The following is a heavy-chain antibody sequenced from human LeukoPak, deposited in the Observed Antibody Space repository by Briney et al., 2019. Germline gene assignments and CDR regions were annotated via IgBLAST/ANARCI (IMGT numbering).Heavy chain of an antibody. CDR2: IIPIFGTA. J-gene: IGHJ6*03. CDR1: GGTFSSYA. V-gene: IGHV1-69*06. D-gene: IGHD5-12*01. Sequence: WASVKVSCKASGGTFSSYAISWVRQAPGQGLEWMGGIIPIFGTANYAQKFQGRVTITADKSTSTAYMELSSLRSEDTAVYYCARVKGLTPYSGYDPFYYYYYYMDVWGKGTTVTVSS. CDR3: ARVKGLTPYSGYDPFYYYYYYMDV.